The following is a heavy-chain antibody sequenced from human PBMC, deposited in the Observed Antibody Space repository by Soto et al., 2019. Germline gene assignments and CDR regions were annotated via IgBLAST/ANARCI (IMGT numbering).Heavy chain of an antibody. CDR3: ARDRSNSYEYFDY. J-gene: IGHJ4*02. V-gene: IGHV4-30-4*01. CDR1: GGSISSDEYY. Sequence: SETLSLTGTVSGGSISSDEYYWSWIRQPPGEGLEWIGYIYYSGSTSYNPSLKSRLTMSIDTSKNQFSLTLTSVSAADTAVYYCARDRSNSYEYFDYWGQGTLVTVSS. CDR2: IYYSGST. D-gene: IGHD5-12*01.